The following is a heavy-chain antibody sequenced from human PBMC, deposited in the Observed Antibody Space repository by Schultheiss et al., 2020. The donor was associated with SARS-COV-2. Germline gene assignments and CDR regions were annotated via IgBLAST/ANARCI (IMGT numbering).Heavy chain of an antibody. J-gene: IGHJ5*02. Sequence: GESLKISCAASGFTFSSYGMHWVRQAPGKGLEWVAVIWYDGSNKYYADSLKGRFTISRDNAKNSLYLQMNSLRAEDTAVYYCAKDRAVAGTGWFDPWGQGTLVTVAS. V-gene: IGHV3-33*06. CDR2: IWYDGSNK. CDR3: AKDRAVAGTGWFDP. D-gene: IGHD6-19*01. CDR1: GFTFSSYG.